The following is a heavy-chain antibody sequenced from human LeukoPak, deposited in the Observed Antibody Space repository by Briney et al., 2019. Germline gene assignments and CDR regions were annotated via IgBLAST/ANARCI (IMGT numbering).Heavy chain of an antibody. CDR3: ARDGSFTSGSYFDS. CDR1: GFPFSSYE. D-gene: IGHD6-19*01. CDR2: ISGDGHTV. Sequence: GESLKISCAGSGFPFSSYEMNWVRQGPGKGPEWVAYISGDGHTVFYGYSLKGRFTISRDNAKNSLYLQINNLRAEDTAIYYCARDGSFTSGSYFDSWGQGTLVTVSS. J-gene: IGHJ4*02. V-gene: IGHV3-48*03.